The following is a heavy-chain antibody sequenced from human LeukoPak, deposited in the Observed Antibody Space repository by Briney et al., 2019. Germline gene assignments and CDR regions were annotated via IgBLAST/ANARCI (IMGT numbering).Heavy chain of an antibody. J-gene: IGHJ4*02. V-gene: IGHV4-59*01. D-gene: IGHD3-22*01. CDR2: IYYSGGT. CDR3: ARVTGYMIEDYFDY. CDR1: GGSISSYY. Sequence: SETLSLTCTVSGGSISSYYWSWIRQPPGKGLEWIGYIYYSGGTNYNPSLKSRVTISVDTSKNQFSLRLSSVTAADTAVYYCARVTGYMIEDYFDYWGQGTLVTVSS.